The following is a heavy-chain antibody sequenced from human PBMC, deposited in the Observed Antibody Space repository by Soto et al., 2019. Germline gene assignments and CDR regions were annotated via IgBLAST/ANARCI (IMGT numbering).Heavy chain of an antibody. CDR1: GFTFSDYA. CDR3: ATVLSTNYYYPFDF. Sequence: PGGSLRLSCTASGFTFSDYAMAWVRQAPGKGLEWVSTISGGSSVTYYGDSVKGRVTISRDNAKKTLLLQLDRLSAEDTATYYCATVLSTNYYYPFDFWGQGTQVTVSS. CDR2: ISGGSSVT. J-gene: IGHJ4*02. V-gene: IGHV3-23*01. D-gene: IGHD3-10*01.